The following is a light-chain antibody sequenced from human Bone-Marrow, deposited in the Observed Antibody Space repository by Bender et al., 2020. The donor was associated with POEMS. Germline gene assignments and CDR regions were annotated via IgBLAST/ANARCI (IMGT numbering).Light chain of an antibody. J-gene: IGLJ1*01. V-gene: IGLV2-8*01. CDR1: SSDVGGYKY. CDR3: NSYAGNNNLGV. CDR2: EVT. Sequence: QSALTQPPSASGSPGQSVTISCTGTSSDVGGYKYVSWYQQYPGKAPTLIIFEVTNRPSGVSNRFSGSKSGNTASLTVSGLQAEDEAEYYCNSYAGNNNLGVFGTGTKVTVL.